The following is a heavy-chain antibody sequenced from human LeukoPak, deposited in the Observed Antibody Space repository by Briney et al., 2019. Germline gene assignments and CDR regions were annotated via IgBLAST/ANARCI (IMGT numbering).Heavy chain of an antibody. CDR1: GFTFRSYG. CDR3: AKDYRTGTHYDHPPTL. CDR2: IWFDGSEK. V-gene: IGHV3-33*03. Sequence: GGSLRLSCAASGFTFRSYGMHWVRQAPGKGLEWVAVIWFDGSEKHYADSVKGRFTISRDNSKNTLYLEMNDLRVEDTAVYYCAKDYRTGTHYDHPPTLWRKGTLVTVSS. J-gene: IGHJ1*01. D-gene: IGHD3-10*01.